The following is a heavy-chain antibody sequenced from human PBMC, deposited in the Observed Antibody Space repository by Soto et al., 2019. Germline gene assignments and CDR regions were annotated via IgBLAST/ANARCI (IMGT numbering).Heavy chain of an antibody. CDR3: ARWIAADVWGMDV. J-gene: IGHJ6*02. Sequence: SETLSLTCAVYGGSFSGYYWSWIRQPPGKGLEWIGEINHSGSTNYNPSLKSRVTISVDTSKNQFSLKLSSVTAADTAVYYCARWIAADVWGMDVWGQGTTVTVSS. D-gene: IGHD6-13*01. CDR1: GGSFSGYY. CDR2: INHSGST. V-gene: IGHV4-34*01.